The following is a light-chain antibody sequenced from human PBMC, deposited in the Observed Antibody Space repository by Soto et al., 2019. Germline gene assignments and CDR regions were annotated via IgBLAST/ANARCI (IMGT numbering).Light chain of an antibody. CDR2: GAS. Sequence: EIVLTQSPGTLSLSSGERATLSCRASQSVRSNYLAWYQQKLGQAPRLLIYGASSRATGIPDRFGGSGPGTVFTLTSSRLEPEDFSVDYCQQYASTPLTFGGGTKVEIK. J-gene: IGKJ4*01. V-gene: IGKV3-20*01. CDR3: QQYASTPLT. CDR1: QSVRSNY.